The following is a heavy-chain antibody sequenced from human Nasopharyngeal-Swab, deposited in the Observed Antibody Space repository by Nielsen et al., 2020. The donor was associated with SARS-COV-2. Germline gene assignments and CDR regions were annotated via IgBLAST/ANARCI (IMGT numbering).Heavy chain of an antibody. CDR1: GGAISSYY. CDR3: ARDRPAAADSNYYYGMDV. CDR2: IYYSGST. V-gene: IGHV4-59*01. J-gene: IGHJ6*02. Sequence: CTGAGGAISSYYWSWIRQPPGKGLEWIGYIYYSGSTNYNPSLKSRVTISVDTSKNQFSLKLSSVTAADTAVYYCARDRPAAADSNYYYGMDVWGQGTTVTVSS. D-gene: IGHD6-13*01.